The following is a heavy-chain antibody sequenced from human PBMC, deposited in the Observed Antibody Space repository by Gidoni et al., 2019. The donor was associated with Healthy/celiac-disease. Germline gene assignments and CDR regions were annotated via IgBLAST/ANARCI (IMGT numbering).Heavy chain of an antibody. D-gene: IGHD3-16*02. CDR1: GGSISSSNW. Sequence: QVQLQESGPGLVKPSGTLSLTCAVSGGSISSSNWWSWVRQPPGKGLEWIGEIYHSGRTNYNPSLKSRVTISVDKSKNQFSLKLSSVTAADTAVYYCARTAASYDYVLGSYREYYYGMDVWGQGTTVTVSS. CDR3: ARTAASYDYVLGSYREYYYGMDV. V-gene: IGHV4-4*02. J-gene: IGHJ6*02. CDR2: IYHSGRT.